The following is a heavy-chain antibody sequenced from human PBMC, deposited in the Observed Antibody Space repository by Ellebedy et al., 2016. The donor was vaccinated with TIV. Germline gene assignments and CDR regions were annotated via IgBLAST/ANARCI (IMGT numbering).Heavy chain of an antibody. D-gene: IGHD3-22*01. CDR3: AKDRTPGDGYWVFDY. J-gene: IGHJ4*02. Sequence: GESLKISCATSGFTFSTYWMAWVRQAPGKGLEWVANIKEDGSQTYYVGSVKGRFTISRDNSKSTLDLQMNSLTAEDTAVYYCAKDRTPGDGYWVFDYWGQGALVTVSS. CDR1: GFTFSTYW. CDR2: IKEDGSQT. V-gene: IGHV3-7*03.